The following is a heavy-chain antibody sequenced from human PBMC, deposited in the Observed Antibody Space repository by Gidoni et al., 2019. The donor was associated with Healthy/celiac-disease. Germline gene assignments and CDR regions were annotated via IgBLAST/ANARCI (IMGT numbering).Heavy chain of an antibody. D-gene: IGHD3-16*02. Sequence: VQLVESGGGLVKPGGSLSLPCAASGFTFSSYSMNWVRQAQGKGLEWVSSISSSSSYIYYADSVKGRFTISRDNAKNSLYLQMNSLRAEDTAVYYCARTMITFGGVIVPSVYWGQGTLVTVSS. V-gene: IGHV3-21*01. J-gene: IGHJ4*02. CDR3: ARTMITFGGVIVPSVY. CDR2: ISSSSSYI. CDR1: GFTFSSYS.